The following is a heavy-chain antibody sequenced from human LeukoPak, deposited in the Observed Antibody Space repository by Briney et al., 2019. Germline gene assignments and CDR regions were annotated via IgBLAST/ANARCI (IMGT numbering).Heavy chain of an antibody. Sequence: GGSLRLSCAASGFTFSSYWMSWGRQAPGKGLEGVANIKKDGSEKSYVDSVKGRFTISRDNAKNSLYLQMNSLRAEDTAVYYCARGTTMIVVVGRDAFNIWGQGTMVTVSS. V-gene: IGHV3-7*01. CDR3: ARGTTMIVVVGRDAFNI. CDR1: GFTFSSYW. J-gene: IGHJ3*02. D-gene: IGHD3-22*01. CDR2: IKKDGSEK.